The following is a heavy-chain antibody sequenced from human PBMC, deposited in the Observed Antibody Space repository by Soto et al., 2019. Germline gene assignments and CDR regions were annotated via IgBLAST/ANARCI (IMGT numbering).Heavy chain of an antibody. CDR1: GGSISSGDYY. D-gene: IGHD5-18*01. V-gene: IGHV4-30-4*01. CDR2: IYYSGST. CDR3: AREGSGYSYGFYYFDY. Sequence: SETLSLTCTVSGGSISSGDYYWSWIRQPPGKGLEWIGYIYYSGSTYYNPSLKSRVTISVDTSKNQFSLKLSSVTAADTAVYYCAREGSGYSYGFYYFDYWGQGTLVTVS. J-gene: IGHJ4*02.